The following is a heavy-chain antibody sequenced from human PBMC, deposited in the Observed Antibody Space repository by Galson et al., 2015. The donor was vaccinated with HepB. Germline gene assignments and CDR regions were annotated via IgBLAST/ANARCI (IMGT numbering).Heavy chain of an antibody. V-gene: IGHV3-30*02. CDR1: GFTFSSYG. D-gene: IGHD6-19*01. Sequence: SLRLSCAASGFTFSSYGMHWVRLAPGKGLEWVAFIRYDGSNKYYADSVKGRFTISRDNSKNTLYLQMNSLRAEDTAVYYCAKSTTTVSSGWYYFDYWGQGTLVTVSS. CDR2: IRYDGSNK. J-gene: IGHJ4*02. CDR3: AKSTTTVSSGWYYFDY.